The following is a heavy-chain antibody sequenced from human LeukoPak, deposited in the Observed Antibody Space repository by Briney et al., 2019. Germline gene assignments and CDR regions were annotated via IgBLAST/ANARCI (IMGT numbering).Heavy chain of an antibody. CDR1: GYTFTAFY. D-gene: IGHD2-15*01. Sequence: ASVRVSCKASGYTFTAFYMHWVRQAPGQGLEWVGWINPNSGDTNYAQKFQGRVTMTRDTSISTAYMELSRLRSDDTAVYYCASLKKSNRGTPFDYWGQGTLVTVSS. V-gene: IGHV1-2*02. J-gene: IGHJ4*02. CDR3: ASLKKSNRGTPFDY. CDR2: INPNSGDT.